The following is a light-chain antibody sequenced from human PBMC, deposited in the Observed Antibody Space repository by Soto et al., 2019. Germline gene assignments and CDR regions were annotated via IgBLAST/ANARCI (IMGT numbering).Light chain of an antibody. V-gene: IGLV2-8*01. CDR2: GVT. CDR1: GSDIGAYNF. CDR3: SSYAGSNKGV. J-gene: IGLJ3*02. Sequence: QSALAQPPSASGSPGQSVTISCTGSGSDIGAYNFVSWYQQHPGKAPKLMIFGVTERPSGVPDRFSGSKSGNTASLTVSGLQTEDEADYYCSSYAGSNKGVFGGGTKVTVL.